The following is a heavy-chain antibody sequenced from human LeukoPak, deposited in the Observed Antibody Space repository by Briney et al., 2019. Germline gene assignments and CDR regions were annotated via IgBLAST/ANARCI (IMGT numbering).Heavy chain of an antibody. V-gene: IGHV4-39*07. J-gene: IGHJ4*02. CDR2: ISYSGTT. D-gene: IGHD1-14*01. Sequence: PSETLSLTCTVSGGSISSGGYYWSWIRQPPGKGLEWIGSISYSGTTYYNPSLKSRVTVSIDTSKNHVSLKLTSVTAADTAVYYCARDRAPDRGRLFDYWGQGTLVTVSS. CDR3: ARDRAPDRGRLFDY. CDR1: GGSISSGGYY.